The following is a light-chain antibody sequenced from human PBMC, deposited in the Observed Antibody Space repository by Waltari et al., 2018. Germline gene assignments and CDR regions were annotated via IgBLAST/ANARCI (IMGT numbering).Light chain of an antibody. CDR2: GAS. V-gene: IGKV3-15*01. Sequence: EIVITQSPASLSVSPGERATLSCTASQTVTNDLAWYQQKPGQAPKLLIFGASTRATGVPAIFSGSGAGTESTLTIGSVQSEDFAVYYCQQYSDWIAFGGGTKVDLK. CDR3: QQYSDWIA. CDR1: QTVTND. J-gene: IGKJ4*01.